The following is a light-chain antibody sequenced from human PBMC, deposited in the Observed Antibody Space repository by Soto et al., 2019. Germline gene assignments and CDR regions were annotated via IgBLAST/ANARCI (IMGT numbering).Light chain of an antibody. CDR3: QRYNNGPPVT. CDR1: QDINNY. Sequence: DIQMTQSPSSLSASVGDRVTITCRASQDINNYLAWYQQKPGNPPKLLLYAASTLQSGVPSRFSGGGSGTDFTLTINSLQPEDVATYYCQRYNNGPPVTFGPGTKV. J-gene: IGKJ3*01. CDR2: AAS. V-gene: IGKV1-27*01.